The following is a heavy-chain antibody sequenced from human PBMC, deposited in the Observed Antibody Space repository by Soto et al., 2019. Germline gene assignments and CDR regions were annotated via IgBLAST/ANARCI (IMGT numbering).Heavy chain of an antibody. Sequence: EVQLVETGGGLIQPGGSLRLSCAASGFTVSSNYMSWVRQAPGKGLEGVSVIYSGGSTYYADSLKGRFTISRDNSKNTLYIQMNSLTAEDTAVYYCARVNLYYFDYWGQGTLVTVSA. CDR3: ARVNLYYFDY. CDR2: IYSGGST. V-gene: IGHV3-53*02. J-gene: IGHJ4*02. CDR1: GFTVSSNY. D-gene: IGHD3-16*01.